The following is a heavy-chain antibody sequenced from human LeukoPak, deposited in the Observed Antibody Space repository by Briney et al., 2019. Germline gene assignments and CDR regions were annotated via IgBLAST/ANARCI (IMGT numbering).Heavy chain of an antibody. CDR2: IYYIRNT. V-gene: IGHV4-61*08. CDR3: ARTQSQSGSYRYYFGY. D-gene: IGHD1-26*01. J-gene: IGHJ4*02. CDR1: GGSVGSAGYY. Sequence: SETLSLTCTVSGGSVGSAGYYWSWIRQPPGGGLEWIAYIYYIRNTNYNPSLKSRVTMSLDPSKNQFSLKLNSVTAADTAVYYCARTQSQSGSYRYYFGYWGQGTLVTVSS.